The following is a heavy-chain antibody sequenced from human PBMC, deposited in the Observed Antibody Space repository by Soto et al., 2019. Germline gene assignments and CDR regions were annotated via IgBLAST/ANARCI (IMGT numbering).Heavy chain of an antibody. CDR3: ARDGGRGYGMDV. Sequence: EEQLVESGGGLVQPGGSLRLSCAASGFSFSSYNMDWVRQAPGKGLEWVSFITISSTTTYYTDSVKGRFTISRDNAKNSLYLQRNSLRADDTAVYYCARDGGRGYGMDVWGQGTTVTVSS. J-gene: IGHJ6*02. CDR2: ITISSTTT. V-gene: IGHV3-48*01. CDR1: GFSFSSYN. D-gene: IGHD3-16*01.